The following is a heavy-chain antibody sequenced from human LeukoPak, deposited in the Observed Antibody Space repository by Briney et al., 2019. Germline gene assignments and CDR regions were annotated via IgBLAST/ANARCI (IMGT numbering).Heavy chain of an antibody. CDR1: GGSISSGDYS. J-gene: IGHJ4*02. CDR3: ARVAADFWSGYPDY. CDR2: IYYSGST. Sequence: SETLSLTCTVSGGSISSGDYSWSWIRQPPGPGLEWIGYIYYSGSTYYNPSLKSRVTISVDTSKNQFSLKLSSVTAADTAVYYCARVAADFWSGYPDYWGQGTLVTVSS. D-gene: IGHD3-3*01. V-gene: IGHV4-30-4*01.